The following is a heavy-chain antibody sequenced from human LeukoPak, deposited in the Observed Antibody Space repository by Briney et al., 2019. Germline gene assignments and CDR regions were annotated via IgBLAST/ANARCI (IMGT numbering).Heavy chain of an antibody. CDR1: GFTFSSYG. CDR3: AKGSDIRVSLHFDF. CDR2: ISYDGSNK. J-gene: IGHJ4*02. V-gene: IGHV3-30*18. D-gene: IGHD3-3*01. Sequence: PGGSLRLSCAASGFTFSSYGMHWVRQAPGKGLEWVAVISYDGSNKYYADSVKGRFTISRDNSKNTLYLQMNSLRAEDTAVYHCAKGSDIRVSLHFDFWGQGTLVTVSS.